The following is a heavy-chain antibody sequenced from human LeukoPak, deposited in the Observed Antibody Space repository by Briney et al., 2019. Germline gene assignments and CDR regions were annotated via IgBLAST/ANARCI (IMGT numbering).Heavy chain of an antibody. CDR3: ARDNWNYGSSMDV. CDR2: IYYSGST. CDR1: GGSISSYL. V-gene: IGHV4-59*01. J-gene: IGHJ6*02. D-gene: IGHD1-7*01. Sequence: PSETLSLTCTVSGGSISSYLWSWIRQPPGKGLEWIGYIYYSGSTNYNPSLKSRVTISVDTSKNQFSLKLSSVTAADTAVYYCARDNWNYGSSMDVWGQGTTVTVSS.